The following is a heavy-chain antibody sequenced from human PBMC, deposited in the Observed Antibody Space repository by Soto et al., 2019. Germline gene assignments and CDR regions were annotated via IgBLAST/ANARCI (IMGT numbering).Heavy chain of an antibody. CDR3: ARLLAVAGKRNGMDV. D-gene: IGHD6-19*01. CDR2: IYYSGST. J-gene: IGHJ6*02. Sequence: PSETLSLTCTVSGGSISSYYWSWIRQPPGKGLEWIGYIYYSGSTNYNPSLKSRVTISVDTSKNQFSLKLSSVTAADTAVYYCARLLAVAGKRNGMDVWGQGTTVTVSS. CDR1: GGSISSYY. V-gene: IGHV4-59*01.